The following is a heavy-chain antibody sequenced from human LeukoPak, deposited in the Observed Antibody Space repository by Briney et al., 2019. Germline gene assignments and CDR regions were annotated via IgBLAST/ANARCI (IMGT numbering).Heavy chain of an antibody. CDR1: DDSINNDRYF. CDR3: ARDIDDVGALFDF. J-gene: IGHJ4*02. V-gene: IGHV4-39*07. D-gene: IGHD1-26*01. CDR2: INYSGRT. Sequence: PSETLSLTCSISDDSINNDRYFWAWIRQPPGKGLEWIASINYSGRTYYNPSLNSRLIISVDTAKRQFSLKLTSVTAADTALYFCARDIDDVGALFDFWGQGTLVTVSS.